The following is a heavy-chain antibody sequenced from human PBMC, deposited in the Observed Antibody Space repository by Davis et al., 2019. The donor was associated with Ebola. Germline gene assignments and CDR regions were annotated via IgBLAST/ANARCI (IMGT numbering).Heavy chain of an antibody. CDR2: ISGSGGST. Sequence: GESLKISCAASGFTFSSYAMSWVRQAPGKGLEWVSAISGSGGSTYYADSVKGRFTISRDNSKNTLYLQMNSLRAEDTAVYYCAKDSGYYGSGSYHWFDPWGQGTLVTVSS. J-gene: IGHJ5*02. CDR3: AKDSGYYGSGSYHWFDP. CDR1: GFTFSSYA. D-gene: IGHD3-10*01. V-gene: IGHV3-23*01.